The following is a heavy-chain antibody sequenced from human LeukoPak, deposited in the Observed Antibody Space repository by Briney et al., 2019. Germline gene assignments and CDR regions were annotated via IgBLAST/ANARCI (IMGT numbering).Heavy chain of an antibody. Sequence: PGGSLRLSCVASRFTFNTYAVTWVRQAPGKGLEWVSAISSNGDITHYADSVRGRFTISRDNSKNTVFLQMNSLRADDTAVYYCATVKRDCSGGTCYSYDYWGQGTLVTVSS. CDR2: ISSNGDIT. CDR3: ATVKRDCSGGTCYSYDY. D-gene: IGHD2-15*01. V-gene: IGHV3-23*01. J-gene: IGHJ4*02. CDR1: RFTFNTYA.